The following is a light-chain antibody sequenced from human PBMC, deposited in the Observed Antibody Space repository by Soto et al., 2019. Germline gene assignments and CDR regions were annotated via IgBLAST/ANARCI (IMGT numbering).Light chain of an antibody. CDR2: EGS. Sequence: QSALTQPASVSGSPGQSITISCTGTSSDVGSYNLVSWYQQHPGKAPKLMIYEGSKRPSGVSNRFSGSKSGNTASLTISGLLAEDEADYYSCSYASSSTLYFFGTGTKLTVL. CDR3: CSYASSSTLYF. V-gene: IGLV2-23*01. J-gene: IGLJ1*01. CDR1: SSDVGSYNL.